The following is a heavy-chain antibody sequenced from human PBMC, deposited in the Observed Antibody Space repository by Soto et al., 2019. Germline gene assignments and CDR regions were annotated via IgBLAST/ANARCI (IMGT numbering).Heavy chain of an antibody. V-gene: IGHV1-69*13. CDR3: ARGYCSGGSCYRPLDY. Sequence: GASVKVSCKASGGTFSSYAISWVRQAPGQGLEWMGGIIPIFGKANYAQKFQGRVTITADESTSTAYMELSSLRSEDTAVYYCARGYCSGGSCYRPLDYWGQGTLVTVSS. CDR1: GGTFSSYA. CDR2: IIPIFGKA. J-gene: IGHJ4*02. D-gene: IGHD2-15*01.